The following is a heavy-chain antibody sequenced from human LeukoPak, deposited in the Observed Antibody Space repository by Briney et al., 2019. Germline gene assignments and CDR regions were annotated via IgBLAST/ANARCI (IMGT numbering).Heavy chain of an antibody. J-gene: IGHJ5*02. CDR2: INFSGGST. V-gene: IGHV1-46*01. CDR1: GYTFTSYY. Sequence: ASVKVSCKASGYTFTSYYMHWVRQAPGQGLEWMGMINFSGGSTSYAQKFQGRVTMTRDTSTSTVYMELSSLRSEDTAVYCCAMGVGVPAIWFDPWGQGTLVTVSS. CDR3: AMGVGVPAIWFDP. D-gene: IGHD2-2*01.